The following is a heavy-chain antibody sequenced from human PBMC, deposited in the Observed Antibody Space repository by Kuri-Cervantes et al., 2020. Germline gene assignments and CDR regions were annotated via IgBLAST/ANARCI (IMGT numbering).Heavy chain of an antibody. Sequence: ASVKVSCKASGYTFTSYGISWVRQATGQGLEWMGWMNPNSGNTGYAQKFQGRVTMTRNTSISTAYMELSSLRSEDTAVYYCAREYRDYGPAWFDPWGQGTLVTVSS. D-gene: IGHD4-17*01. CDR3: AREYRDYGPAWFDP. V-gene: IGHV1-8*02. CDR2: MNPNSGNT. J-gene: IGHJ5*02. CDR1: GYTFTSYG.